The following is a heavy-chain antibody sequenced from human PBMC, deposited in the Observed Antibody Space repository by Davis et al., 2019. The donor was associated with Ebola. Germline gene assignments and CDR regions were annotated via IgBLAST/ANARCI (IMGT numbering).Heavy chain of an antibody. CDR2: FIPIFAQT. Sequence: SVPVSCKASGGTLSTYTSTWVRQAPGQGLEWLGGFIPIFAQTNYAPKFQGIVTMTADESTSTVYMELTRLTSEDTGIYYCARDLFRDWTDVWGLGTLVTVSS. CDR1: GGTLSTYT. J-gene: IGHJ5*02. V-gene: IGHV1-69*13. CDR3: ARDLFRDWTDV.